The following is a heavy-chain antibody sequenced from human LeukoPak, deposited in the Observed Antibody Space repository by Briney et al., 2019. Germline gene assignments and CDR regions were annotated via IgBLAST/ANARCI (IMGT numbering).Heavy chain of an antibody. Sequence: KSSETLSLTCTVSGGSISSYYWSWIRQPPGKGQEWIGYIYYSGSTNYNPSLKSRVTISVDTSKNQFSLKLSSVTAADTALYYCARGVEYSSSSGLGYWGQRTLVTVSS. J-gene: IGHJ4*02. V-gene: IGHV4-59*01. CDR3: ARGVEYSSSSGLGY. CDR2: IYYSGST. D-gene: IGHD6-6*01. CDR1: GGSISSYY.